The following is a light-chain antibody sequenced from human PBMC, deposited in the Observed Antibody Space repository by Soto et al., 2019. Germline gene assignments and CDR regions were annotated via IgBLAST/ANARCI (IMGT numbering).Light chain of an antibody. V-gene: IGKV3-20*01. CDR3: LQYGNSPYT. Sequence: EIALTQSPGTLSLSQGERATLSCRTSQSVSSGDFAWYQHRPCQAPRLVIYGASTRATAVPDRFSGSGSGTDFTLTISGLEPDDFAVYFCLQYGNSPYTFGQGTKLEMK. CDR1: QSVSSGD. J-gene: IGKJ2*01. CDR2: GAS.